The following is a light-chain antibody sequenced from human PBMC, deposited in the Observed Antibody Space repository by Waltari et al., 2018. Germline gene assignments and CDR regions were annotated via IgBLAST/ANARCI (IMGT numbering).Light chain of an antibody. CDR3: QQRNSYPIT. CDR2: TAS. J-gene: IGKJ5*01. CDR1: QGISSS. Sequence: IQLTQSPSSLSASVRARVTIASRASQGISSSLAWYQQKPGKAPQLLIHTASTLQSGVPSMFSGSGSGTDFTLSISSLQPEDFATYYCQQRNSYPITFGQGTRLEIK. V-gene: IGKV1-9*01.